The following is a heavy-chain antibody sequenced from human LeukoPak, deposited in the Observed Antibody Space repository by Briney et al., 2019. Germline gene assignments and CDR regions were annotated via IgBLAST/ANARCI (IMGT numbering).Heavy chain of an antibody. Sequence: GASVKVSCKASGGTFSSYAISWVRQAPGQGLEWMGGIIPIFGTANYAQKFQGRVTITTDESTSTAYMELSSLRSEDTAVYYCARGVIESYDSSAVDYWGQGTLVTAFS. CDR1: GGTFSSYA. CDR2: IIPIFGTA. V-gene: IGHV1-69*05. CDR3: ARGVIESYDSSAVDY. D-gene: IGHD3-22*01. J-gene: IGHJ4*02.